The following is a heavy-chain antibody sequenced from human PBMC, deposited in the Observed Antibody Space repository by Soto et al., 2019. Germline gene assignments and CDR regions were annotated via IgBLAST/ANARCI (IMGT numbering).Heavy chain of an antibody. CDR3: ARGEALRLGELSPFDY. CDR1: GFTFRTYA. Sequence: EVQLLESGGGLVQPGGSLRLSCAASGFTFRTYAMTWVRQGPGKGLEWVSGVSGSGGATYYADSVKGRFTISRDNSKNTLYLQMNSLSAEATAVYYCARGEALRLGELSPFDYWGQGTLVTVSS. J-gene: IGHJ4*02. D-gene: IGHD3-16*02. CDR2: VSGSGGAT. V-gene: IGHV3-23*01.